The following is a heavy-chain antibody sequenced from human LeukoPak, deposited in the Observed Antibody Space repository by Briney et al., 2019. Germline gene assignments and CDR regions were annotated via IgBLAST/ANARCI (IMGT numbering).Heavy chain of an antibody. J-gene: IGHJ3*02. CDR3: ARHSSGSKGAFDI. D-gene: IGHD3-22*01. Sequence: GSLRLSCVASGFTFSSYAMTWVRQAPGKGLEWVSAISASVGSVGTTYYADSVKGRFTISRDNSKNTLYLQMNSLRAEDTAVYYCARHSSGSKGAFDIWGQGTMVTVSS. CDR1: GFTFSSYA. V-gene: IGHV3-23*01. CDR2: ISASVGSVGTT.